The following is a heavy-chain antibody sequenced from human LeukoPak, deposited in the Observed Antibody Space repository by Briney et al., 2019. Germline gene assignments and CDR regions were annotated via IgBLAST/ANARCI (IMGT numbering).Heavy chain of an antibody. CDR2: IYYSGST. J-gene: IGHJ6*02. CDR3: ARLNSPLYYYYYGMDV. D-gene: IGHD5-24*01. Sequence: KASETLSLTCTVSGGSISSYYWSWIRQPPGKGLEWIGYIYYSGSTNYNPSLKSRVTISVDTSKNQFSLKLSSVTAADTAVYYCARLNSPLYYYYYGMDVWGQGTTVTVSS. CDR1: GGSISSYY. V-gene: IGHV4-59*08.